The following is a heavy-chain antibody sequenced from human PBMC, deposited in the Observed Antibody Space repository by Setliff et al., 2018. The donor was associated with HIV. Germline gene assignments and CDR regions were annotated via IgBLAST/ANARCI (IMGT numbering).Heavy chain of an antibody. J-gene: IGHJ6*03. D-gene: IGHD5-12*01. CDR1: GFTFSTFA. V-gene: IGHV3-30*01. CDR2: ISYDGSRI. CDR3: ARISVASRYNSDMDV. Sequence: GGSLRLSCVASGFTFSTFAMHWVRQAPGKGLEWVSVISYDGSRISYADSVKGRFTISRDDSKNTLFLQLNTLRPEDTAVYYCARISVASRYNSDMDVWGKGTTVTVSS.